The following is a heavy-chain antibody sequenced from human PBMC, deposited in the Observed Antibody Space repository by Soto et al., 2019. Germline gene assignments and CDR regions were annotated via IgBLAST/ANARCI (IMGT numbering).Heavy chain of an antibody. J-gene: IGHJ2*01. CDR3: AHRGGGIVDWYFDL. V-gene: IGHV2-5*02. CDR2: IYWDDDK. Sequence: QITLNESGPTMVKPTQTLTLTCTISGFSLGTYGVGVGWIRQPPGKALEWLALIYWDDDKRYSPSLKSRLTITKDTSKRQVFLTLTNMDPVDTATYYCAHRGGGIVDWYFDLWGRGTPVIVSS. D-gene: IGHD1-26*01. CDR1: GFSLGTYGVG.